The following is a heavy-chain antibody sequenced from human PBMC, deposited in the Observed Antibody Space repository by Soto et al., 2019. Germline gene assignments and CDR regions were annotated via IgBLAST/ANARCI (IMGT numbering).Heavy chain of an antibody. V-gene: IGHV4-31*03. J-gene: IGHJ4*02. CDR3: ARFAFPQVVTAFDY. CDR2: IYYSGST. Sequence: QVQLQESGPGLVKPSQTLSLTCTVSGGSISSGGYYWSWIRQHPGKGLEWIGYIYYSGSTYYNPSLKSRVTISVDTSKNQFSLKLSSVTAADTAVYYGARFAFPQVVTAFDYWGQGTLVTVSS. CDR1: GGSISSGGYY. D-gene: IGHD2-21*02.